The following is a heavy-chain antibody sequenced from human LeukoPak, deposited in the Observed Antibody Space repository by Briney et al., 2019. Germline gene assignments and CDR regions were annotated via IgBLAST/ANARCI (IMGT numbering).Heavy chain of an antibody. D-gene: IGHD3-3*01. CDR2: VHLDGRT. CDR3: AREGGFSRPLDY. CDR1: GGSVTSTNC. Sequence: SETLSLTCDVSGGSVTSTNCWTWVRQPPGKGLEWIGEVHLDGRTNYNPSLKSRLIVSVDLPENHISLKLTSVTAADTAVYYCAREGGFSRPLDYSGQGTLVTVSS. J-gene: IGHJ4*02. V-gene: IGHV4-4*02.